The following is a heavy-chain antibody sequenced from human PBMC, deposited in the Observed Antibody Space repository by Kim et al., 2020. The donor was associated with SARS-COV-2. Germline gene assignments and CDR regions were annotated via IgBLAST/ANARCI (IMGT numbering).Heavy chain of an antibody. D-gene: IGHD3-16*01. Sequence: SETLSLTCSFSGGYINTSHYYWAWIRQPPGKGLEWIGTIYHRGSTYYNPSLKSRVTISVDTSRNQFSLKLASVTAADPAVYYCARRTEAGGYFDFWGQG. J-gene: IGHJ4*02. V-gene: IGHV4-39*01. CDR3: ARRTEAGGYFDF. CDR2: IYHRGST. CDR1: GGYINTSHYY.